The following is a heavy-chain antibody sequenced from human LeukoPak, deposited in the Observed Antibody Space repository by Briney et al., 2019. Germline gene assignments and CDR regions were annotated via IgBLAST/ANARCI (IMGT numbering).Heavy chain of an antibody. Sequence: SETLSLTCTVSGGSISSYYWSGIRQPPGKGLEWIGYIYYSGSTNYNPSLKSRVTISVDTSKNQFSLKLSSVTAADTAVYYCARRGGPCSGGSCYSVWGQGTLVTVSS. CDR3: ARRGGPCSGGSCYSV. J-gene: IGHJ4*02. CDR2: IYYSGST. V-gene: IGHV4-59*08. CDR1: GGSISSYY. D-gene: IGHD2-15*01.